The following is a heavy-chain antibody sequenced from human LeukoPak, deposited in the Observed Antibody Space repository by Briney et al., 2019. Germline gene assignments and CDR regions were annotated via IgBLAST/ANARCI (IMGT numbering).Heavy chain of an antibody. V-gene: IGHV4-59*01. CDR2: IYYSGST. J-gene: IGHJ4*02. CDR1: GGSISSYY. CDR3: ARYDYGDYSFDY. Sequence: SETLSLTCTVSGGSISSYYWSWIRQPPGKGLEWIGYIYYSGSTNYNPSLKSRVTISVDTSKNQFSLKPSSVTAADTAVYYCARYDYGDYSFDYWGQGTLVTVSS. D-gene: IGHD4-17*01.